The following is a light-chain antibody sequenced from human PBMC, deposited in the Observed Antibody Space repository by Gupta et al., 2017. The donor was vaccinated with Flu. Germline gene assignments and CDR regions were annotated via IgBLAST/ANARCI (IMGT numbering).Light chain of an antibody. CDR1: SSNNGAGYD. J-gene: IGLJ3*02. CDR3: QSYDSSLSGSGV. CDR2: GNS. Sequence: SVLTQPPSVSGAPRQRVTISSARSSSNNGAGYDVHWYQQLPGTAPKLLINGNSNRPSGVPDRFSGSKSGTSASLAITGLQAEDEADYYCQSYDSSLSGSGVFGGGTKLTVL. V-gene: IGLV1-40*01.